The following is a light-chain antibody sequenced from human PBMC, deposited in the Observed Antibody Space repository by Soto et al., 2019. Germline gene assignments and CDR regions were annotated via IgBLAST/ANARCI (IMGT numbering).Light chain of an antibody. V-gene: IGKV3-15*01. CDR2: GAS. CDR3: QQYNKWFT. J-gene: IGKJ2*01. CDR1: QSVSSN. Sequence: EIVMTQSPATLSVSPGDRATLSCRASQSVSSNLAWYQQKPGQGPRLLIYGASTRATGIPARFSGSGSGAEFTLTISSLQSEDFAVYYCQQYNKWFTFGQGTKLEIK.